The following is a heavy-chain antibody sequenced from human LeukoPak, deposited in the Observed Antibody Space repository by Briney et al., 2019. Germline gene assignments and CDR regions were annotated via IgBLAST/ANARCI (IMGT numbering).Heavy chain of an antibody. J-gene: IGHJ3*02. CDR2: ISYDGSNK. V-gene: IGHV3-30-3*01. CDR1: GFTFSSYA. D-gene: IGHD5-18*01. Sequence: GGSLRLSCAASGFTFSSYAMHWVRQAPGKGLEWVAVISYDGSNKYYADSVKGRFTISRDNSKNTLYLQMNSLRVEDTAVYYCARARGYSYGRHDAFDIWGQGTMVTVSS. CDR3: ARARGYSYGRHDAFDI.